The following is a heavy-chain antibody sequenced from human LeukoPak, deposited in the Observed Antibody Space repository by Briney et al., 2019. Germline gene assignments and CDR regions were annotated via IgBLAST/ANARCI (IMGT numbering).Heavy chain of an antibody. CDR2: ISYDGSNK. CDR1: GFTFSSYG. CDR3: AKERRYNILTGYYVSEVDP. J-gene: IGHJ5*02. D-gene: IGHD3-9*01. Sequence: PGGSLRLSCAASGFTFSSYGMHWVRQAPGKGLEWVAVISYDGSNKYYADSVKGRFTISRDNSKNTLYLQMNSLRAEDTAVYYCAKERRYNILTGYYVSEVDPWGQGTLVTVSS. V-gene: IGHV3-30*18.